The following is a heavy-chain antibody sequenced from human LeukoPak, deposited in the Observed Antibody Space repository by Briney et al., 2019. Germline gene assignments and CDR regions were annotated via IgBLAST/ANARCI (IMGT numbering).Heavy chain of an antibody. CDR1: GGSISSYY. J-gene: IGHJ4*02. CDR2: IYYSGST. V-gene: IGHV4-59*01. D-gene: IGHD3-22*01. CDR3: ARASGYYILG. Sequence: SETLSLTCTVSGGSISSYYWSWIRQPPGKGLEWIGYIYYSGSTNYNPSLKSRVTISVDTSKNQFSLKLSSVTAADTAVYYCARASGYYILGWGQGTLVTVSS.